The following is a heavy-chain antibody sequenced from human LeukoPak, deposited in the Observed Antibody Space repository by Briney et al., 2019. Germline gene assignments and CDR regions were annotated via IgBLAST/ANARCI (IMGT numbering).Heavy chain of an antibody. Sequence: AGGSLRLSCAASGFNVSNNYMTWVRQAPGKGLEWVSLIYSSGSTYYADSVKGRFTISRDNSKNTLYLQVNGLRAEGTAVYYCARRGDGGRSFDYWGQGTLVTVSS. CDR3: ARRGDGGRSFDY. V-gene: IGHV3-53*01. CDR2: IYSSGST. D-gene: IGHD4-23*01. J-gene: IGHJ4*02. CDR1: GFNVSNNY.